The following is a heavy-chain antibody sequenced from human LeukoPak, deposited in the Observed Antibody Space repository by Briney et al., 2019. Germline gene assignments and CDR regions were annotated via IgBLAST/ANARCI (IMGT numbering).Heavy chain of an antibody. CDR1: GFTFSNAW. J-gene: IGHJ4*02. Sequence: GGSLRLSCAASGFTFSNAWMSWVRQAPGKGLEWVGRIKSKTDGGTTDYAAPVKGRFTISRDDSKNTLYLQMNSLKTEDTAVYYCTSTYGSGSYYNDYWGQGTLVTVSS. CDR2: IKSKTDGGTT. V-gene: IGHV3-15*01. CDR3: TSTYGSGSYYNDY. D-gene: IGHD3-10*01.